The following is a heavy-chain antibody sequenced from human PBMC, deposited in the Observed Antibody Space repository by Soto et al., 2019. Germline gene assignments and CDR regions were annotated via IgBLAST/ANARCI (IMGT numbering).Heavy chain of an antibody. J-gene: IGHJ5*02. V-gene: IGHV4-31*03. CDR2: IYYSGST. D-gene: IGHD2-15*01. CDR3: AEGRRGYCSGGSCLRLPGWFGP. Sequence: QVQLQESGPGLVKPSQTLSLTCTVSGGSISSGGYYWSWIRQHPGKGLEWIGYIYYSGSTYYNPCLDRRDSISVDPLKTHFPQKLSSVTATHASVHDRAEGRRGYCSGGSCLRLPGWFGPWGQGTLGHVSS. CDR1: GGSISSGGYY.